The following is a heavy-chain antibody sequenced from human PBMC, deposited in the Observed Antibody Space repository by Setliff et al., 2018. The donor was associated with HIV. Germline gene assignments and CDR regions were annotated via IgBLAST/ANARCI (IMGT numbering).Heavy chain of an antibody. CDR1: GYTFTTFA. D-gene: IGHD6-13*01. CDR3: AREQLGFAPPGGMDV. V-gene: IGHV1-3*01. J-gene: IGHJ6*02. Sequence: ASVKVSCKASGYTFTTFAMHWVRQAPGQRLEWMGWINAGNGNTKYSQKFQGRVTITRDTSASTAYMELSSLRSEDTAVYYCAREQLGFAPPGGMDVWGQGTTVTVSS. CDR2: INAGNGNT.